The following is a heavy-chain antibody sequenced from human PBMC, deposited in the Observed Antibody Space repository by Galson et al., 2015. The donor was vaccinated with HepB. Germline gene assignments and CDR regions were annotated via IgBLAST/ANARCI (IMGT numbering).Heavy chain of an antibody. CDR2: IGYRETYK. V-gene: IGHV3-21*01. Sequence: SLRLSCAASGFDFKTSGMTWVRQAPGKGLEWVAVIGYRETYKHYADSVKGRFAISRDNAKNSVYLQMNRLRVEDTAIYYCARDASEWSRDYWGQGTQVTVSS. CDR3: ARDASEWSRDY. D-gene: IGHD3-3*01. J-gene: IGHJ4*02. CDR1: GFDFKTSG.